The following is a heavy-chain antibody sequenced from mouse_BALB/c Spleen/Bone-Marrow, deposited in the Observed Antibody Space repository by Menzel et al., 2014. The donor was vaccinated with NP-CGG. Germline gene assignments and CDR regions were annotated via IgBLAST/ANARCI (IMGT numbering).Heavy chain of an antibody. CDR2: IDPANGNT. CDR1: GFKIKDTY. Sequence: EVQLQQSGAELVKPGASVKLSCTASGFKIKDTYMHWVKQRPEQGLEWIGRIDPANGNTKYDPKFQGKATITADTSSNTAYLQLSSLTSEDTAVYYCARYYYGYYFDYWGQGTTLTVSS. V-gene: IGHV14-3*02. CDR3: ARYYYGYYFDY. D-gene: IGHD1-2*01. J-gene: IGHJ2*01.